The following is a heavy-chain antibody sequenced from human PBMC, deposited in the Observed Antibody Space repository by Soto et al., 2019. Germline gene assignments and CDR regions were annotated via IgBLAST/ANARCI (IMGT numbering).Heavy chain of an antibody. CDR3: ARETYYYGMDV. CDR2: IWYDGSNK. CDR1: GFTFSSYG. J-gene: IGHJ6*02. V-gene: IGHV3-33*01. Sequence: GGSLRLSCAASGFTFSSYGMHWVRQAPGKGLEWVAVIWYDGSNKYYADSVKGRFTISRDNSKNTLYLQMNSLRAEDTAVYYCARETYYYGMDVWGQGTXVTVSS.